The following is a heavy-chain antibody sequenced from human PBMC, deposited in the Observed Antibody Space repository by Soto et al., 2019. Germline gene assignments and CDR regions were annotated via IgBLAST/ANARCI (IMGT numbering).Heavy chain of an antibody. CDR1: GFTFSSYW. Sequence: PGGSLRLSCAASGFTFSSYWMHWVRQAPGKGLVWVSRINSDGSSTSYADSVKGRFTISRDNAKNTLYLQMNRLRAEDTAVYYCARDLRSSLYYYYGMDVWGQGTTVTVSS. D-gene: IGHD6-6*01. CDR2: INSDGSST. V-gene: IGHV3-74*01. CDR3: ARDLRSSLYYYYGMDV. J-gene: IGHJ6*02.